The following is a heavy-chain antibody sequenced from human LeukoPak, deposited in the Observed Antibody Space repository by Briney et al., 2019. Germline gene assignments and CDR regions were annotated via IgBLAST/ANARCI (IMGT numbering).Heavy chain of an antibody. D-gene: IGHD1-14*01. CDR2: IWYDGSNK. CDR3: ARGTTVYYYYYYMDV. V-gene: IGHV3-33*01. J-gene: IGHJ6*03. CDR1: GFTFSSYV. Sequence: QPGRSLRLSCAASGFTFSSYVMHWVRQAPGKGLEWVAVIWYDGSNKYYADSVKGRFTISRDNSKNTLYLQMNSLRAEDTAVYYCARGTTVYYYYYYMDVWGKGTTVTVSS.